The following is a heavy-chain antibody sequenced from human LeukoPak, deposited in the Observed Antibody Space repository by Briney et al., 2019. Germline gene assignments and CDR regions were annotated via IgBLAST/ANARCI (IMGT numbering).Heavy chain of an antibody. CDR1: GFTFSSYG. J-gene: IGHJ6*03. CDR3: ASDWNYETYYYYYMDV. Sequence: GRSLRLSCAASGFTFSSYGMHWVRQAPGKGLEWVAVISYDGSNKYYADSVKGRFTIPRDNSKNTLYLQMNSLRAEDTAVYYCASDWNYETYYYYYMDVWGKGTTVTVSS. CDR2: ISYDGSNK. D-gene: IGHD1-7*01. V-gene: IGHV3-30*03.